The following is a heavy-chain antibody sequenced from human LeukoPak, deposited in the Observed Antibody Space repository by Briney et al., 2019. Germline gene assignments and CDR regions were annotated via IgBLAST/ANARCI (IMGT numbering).Heavy chain of an antibody. CDR3: ARVYYDILTGYDGDDAFDI. D-gene: IGHD3-9*01. J-gene: IGHJ3*02. CDR2: SDT. V-gene: IGHV5-51*01. Sequence: SDTRYSPSFQGQVTISADKSISTAYLQWSSLKASDTAMYYCARVYYDILTGYDGDDAFDIWGQGTMVTVSS.